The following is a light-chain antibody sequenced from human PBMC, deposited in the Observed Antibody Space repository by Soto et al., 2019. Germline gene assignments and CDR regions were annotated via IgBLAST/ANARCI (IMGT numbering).Light chain of an antibody. CDR3: KSYAGSNTYV. V-gene: IGLV2-8*01. CDR2: EVV. Sequence: QSALTQPPSASGSPGQSVTISCTGTKNDIGVYDFVSWYQHHPGKAPRLIIYEVVQRPSGVPDRFSGSKSGNTASLTVSGLQAADEADYFCKSYAGSNTYVFVSGTKPTFL. J-gene: IGLJ1*01. CDR1: KNDIGVYDF.